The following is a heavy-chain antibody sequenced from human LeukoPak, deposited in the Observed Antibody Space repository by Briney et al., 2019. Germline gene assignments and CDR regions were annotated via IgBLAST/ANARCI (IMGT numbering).Heavy chain of an antibody. V-gene: IGHV4-39*07. CDR3: AREIVVDSPAAPRTGGPNWFDP. CDR1: GGSISSSSYY. Sequence: PSETLSLTCTVSGGSISSSSYYWGWIRQPPGKGLEWIGSIYYSGSTYYNPSLKSRVTISVDTSKNQFSLKLSSVTAADTAVYYCAREIVVDSPAAPRTGGPNWFDPWGQGTLVTVSS. J-gene: IGHJ5*02. CDR2: IYYSGST. D-gene: IGHD2-2*01.